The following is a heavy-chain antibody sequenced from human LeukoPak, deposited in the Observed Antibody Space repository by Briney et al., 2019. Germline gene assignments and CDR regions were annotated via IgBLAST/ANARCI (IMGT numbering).Heavy chain of an antibody. CDR1: GGSISSGDYY. D-gene: IGHD1-26*01. CDR2: IYYSGST. J-gene: IGHJ5*02. V-gene: IGHV4-30-4*08. CDR3: ARGEGVLSFDP. Sequence: SETLSLTCTVSGGSISSGDYYWSWIRQPPGKGLVWIGYIYYSGSTYYNASLKRRVTLSVNTPKNPFSLKCSSVTAADTAVSYCARGEGVLSFDPWGQGTLVTVSS.